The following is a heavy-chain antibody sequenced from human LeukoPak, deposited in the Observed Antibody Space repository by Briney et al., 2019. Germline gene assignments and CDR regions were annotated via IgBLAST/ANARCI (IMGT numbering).Heavy chain of an antibody. CDR1: GGSFSGYY. CDR3: ARGPYGDYLGGEYYFDY. D-gene: IGHD4-17*01. V-gene: IGHV4-34*01. J-gene: IGHJ4*02. Sequence: SETLSLTCAVYGGSFSGYYWSWIRQPPGKGLEWIGEINHSGSTNYNPSLKSRVTISVDTSKNQFSLKLSSVTAADTAVYYCARGPYGDYLGGEYYFDYWGQGTLVTVSS. CDR2: INHSGST.